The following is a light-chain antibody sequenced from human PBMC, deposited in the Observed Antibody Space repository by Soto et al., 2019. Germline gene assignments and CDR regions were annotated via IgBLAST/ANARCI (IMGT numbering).Light chain of an antibody. CDR2: WAS. Sequence: DIVMTQSPDSLAVSLGERATINCKSSQSVLYSSNNKNYLAWYQQKPGQPPKLLIYWASTRESGVPDRFSGSGSGTDFTLTISSLQSEDSALYYCQQYNNWPPRTFGQGTKLEIK. CDR3: QQYNNWPPRT. V-gene: IGKV4-1*01. CDR1: QSVLYSSNNKNY. J-gene: IGKJ2*01.